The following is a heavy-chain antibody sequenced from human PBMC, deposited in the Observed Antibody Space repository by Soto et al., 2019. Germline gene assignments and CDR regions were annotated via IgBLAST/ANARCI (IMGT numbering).Heavy chain of an antibody. CDR3: ERPYSNRWSNYYGMDV. V-gene: IGHV3-48*02. Sequence: DVQLVESGGGLVQPGGSLRLSCAGSGSTLGPYSMNWVRQAPGKGLEWISYISSSSSIIYYADSVKGRFTISRDNAKSSLYLQMNSLIDEDTAVYYCERPYSNRWSNYYGMDVWGQGTTVIVSS. D-gene: IGHD6-13*01. J-gene: IGHJ6*02. CDR1: GSTLGPYS. CDR2: ISSSSSII.